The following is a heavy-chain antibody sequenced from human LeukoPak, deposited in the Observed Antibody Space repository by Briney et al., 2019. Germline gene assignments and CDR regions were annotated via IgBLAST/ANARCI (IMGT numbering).Heavy chain of an antibody. J-gene: IGHJ6*03. CDR3: AAEDTVVVQAGYMDV. CDR2: IIPIFGTA. CDR1: GGTFSSYA. V-gene: IGHV1-69*05. Sequence: GASVKVSCKASGGTFSSYAISWVRQAPGQGLEWMGGIIPIFGTANYAQKFQGRVTITTDESTSTAYMELSSLRSEDTAVYYCAAEDTVVVQAGYMDVWGKGTTVTVSS. D-gene: IGHD2-2*01.